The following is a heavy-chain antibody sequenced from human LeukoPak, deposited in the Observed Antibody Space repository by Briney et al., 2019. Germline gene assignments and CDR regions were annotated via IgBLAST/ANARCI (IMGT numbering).Heavy chain of an antibody. D-gene: IGHD3-22*01. CDR3: ARGVRSYDSSGYYATFDY. CDR2: IYHSGST. CDR1: GGSFSGYY. J-gene: IGHJ4*02. Sequence: SETLSLTCAVYGGSFSGYYWSWIRQPPGKGLEWIGEIYHSGSTNYNPSLKSRVTISVDKSKNQFSLKLSSVTAADTAVYYCARGVRSYDSSGYYATFDYWGQGTLVTVSS. V-gene: IGHV4-34*01.